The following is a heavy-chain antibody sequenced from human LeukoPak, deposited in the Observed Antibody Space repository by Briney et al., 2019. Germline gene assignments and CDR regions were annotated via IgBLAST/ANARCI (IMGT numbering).Heavy chain of an antibody. CDR3: ARARDGGNSLEY. D-gene: IGHD4-23*01. CDR1: GGSISSGSYY. CDR2: IYTSGST. V-gene: IGHV4-61*02. Sequence: PSETLSLNCTVSGGSISSGSYYWSWIRQPAGKGLEWIGRIYTSGSTNYNPSLKSRVTISVDTSKNQFSLKLSSVTAADTAVYYCARARDGGNSLEYWGQGTLVTVSS. J-gene: IGHJ4*02.